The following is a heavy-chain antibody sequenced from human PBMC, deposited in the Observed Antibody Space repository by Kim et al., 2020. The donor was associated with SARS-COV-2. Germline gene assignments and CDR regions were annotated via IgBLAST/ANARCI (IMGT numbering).Heavy chain of an antibody. J-gene: IGHJ6*02. D-gene: IGHD3-10*01. CDR2: ISYDGSNK. CDR1: GFTFSSYA. V-gene: IGHV3-30*04. CDR3: AMVRGGGYYYFGMDV. Sequence: GGSLRLSCAASGFTFSSYAMHWVRQAPGKGLEWVAFISYDGSNKYYADSVKGRFTISRDNSKNTLYLQMNSQRAEDTAVYYCAMVRGGGYYYFGMDVWGQGTTVTVSS.